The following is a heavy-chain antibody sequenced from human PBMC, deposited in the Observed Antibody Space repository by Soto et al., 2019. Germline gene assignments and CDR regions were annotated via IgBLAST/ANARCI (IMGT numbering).Heavy chain of an antibody. D-gene: IGHD1-7*01. Sequence: EVQLLESGGGLVQPGGSLRLSCAASGFTFNTYVMNWVRQAPGKGLEWVSTISYSADKTHYADSVKGRFTISRDNSRDTLFLQMNSLRAADEAVYYCSRRARTATTKWGAFDVWGQWTMVTVSS. CDR1: GFTFNTYV. CDR2: ISYSADKT. CDR3: SRRARTATTKWGAFDV. J-gene: IGHJ3*01. V-gene: IGHV3-23*01.